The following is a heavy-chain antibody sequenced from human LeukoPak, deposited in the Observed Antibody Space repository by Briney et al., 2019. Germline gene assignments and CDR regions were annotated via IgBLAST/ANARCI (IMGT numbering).Heavy chain of an antibody. CDR2: IKEDGSEK. J-gene: IGHJ4*02. D-gene: IGHD5-12*01. CDR3: ARDRGYCRADY. CDR1: GFTFGSTW. Sequence: AGGSLRLSCSASGFTFGSTWMSWVRQSPGKGLEWVANIKEDGSEKNHVDSVKGRFTISRDNAKNSLYLQMNSLRAEDTAVYYCARDRGYCRADYWGQGTLVTVSS. V-gene: IGHV3-7*04.